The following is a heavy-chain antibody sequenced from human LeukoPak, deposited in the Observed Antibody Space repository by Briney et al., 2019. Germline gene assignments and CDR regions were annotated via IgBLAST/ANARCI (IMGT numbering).Heavy chain of an antibody. V-gene: IGHV5-51*01. CDR1: GYSFTSYW. D-gene: IGHD2-2*01. CDR3: ARRVDCSSTSCYGGRWFDP. J-gene: IGHJ5*02. CDR2: IYPGDSDT. Sequence: GESLKISCKGSGYSFTSYWIGWVRQMPGKGLEWMGIIYPGDSDTRYSPSFQGQVTISADKSISTAYLQWSSLKASDTAMYYCARRVDCSSTSCYGGRWFDPWGQGTLVTVSS.